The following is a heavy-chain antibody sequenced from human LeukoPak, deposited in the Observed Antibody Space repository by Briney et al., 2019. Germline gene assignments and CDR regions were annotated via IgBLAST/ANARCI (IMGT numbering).Heavy chain of an antibody. CDR1: GFTFSSYA. CDR3: ARGREDLNMVRGVIIPHWFDP. J-gene: IGHJ5*02. V-gene: IGHV3-30-3*01. D-gene: IGHD3-10*01. CDR2: ISYDGGNK. Sequence: GGSLRLSCAASGFTFSSYAMHWVRQAPGKGLEWVAVISYDGGNKYYADSVKGRFTISSDNSKNTLYLQMNSLRAEDTAVYYCARGREDLNMVRGVIIPHWFDPWGQGTLVTVSS.